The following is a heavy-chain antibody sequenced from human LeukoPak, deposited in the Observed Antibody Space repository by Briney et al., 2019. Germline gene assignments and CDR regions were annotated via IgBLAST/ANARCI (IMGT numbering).Heavy chain of an antibody. D-gene: IGHD2-2*02. J-gene: IGHJ4*02. Sequence: GGSLRLSCAASGFTFSSYAMSWVRQAPSKGLEWVSGFSCGDGSTSYADSVKGRFTISRDNSKNTLYLQMNSLRAEDTAVYYCAKGQVVPATIYDYWGQGTLVTVSS. CDR1: GFTFSSYA. CDR2: FSCGDGST. CDR3: AKGQVVPATIYDY. V-gene: IGHV3-23*01.